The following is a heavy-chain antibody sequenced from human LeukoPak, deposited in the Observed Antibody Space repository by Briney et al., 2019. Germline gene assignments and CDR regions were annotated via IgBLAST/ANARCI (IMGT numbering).Heavy chain of an antibody. J-gene: IGHJ4*02. CDR3: ARYVRNSGTFYLDY. CDR2: IYYSGGT. CDR1: GVSISSGY. Sequence: SETLSLSCTVSGVSISSGYWSWIRQPPGKGLEWIGYIYYSGGTTYNPSLESRVSMSLDTSKTQFSLNLRSVTAADTAVYYCARYVRNSGTFYLDYWGQGTLVTVSS. D-gene: IGHD1-26*01. V-gene: IGHV4-59*01.